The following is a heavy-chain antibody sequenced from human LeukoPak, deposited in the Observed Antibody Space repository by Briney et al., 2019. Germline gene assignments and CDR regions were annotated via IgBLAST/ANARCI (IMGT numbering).Heavy chain of an antibody. D-gene: IGHD2-15*01. V-gene: IGHV3-23*01. CDR1: GFTFSSYA. Sequence: GGSLRLSCAASGFTFSSYAMSWVRQAPGKGLEWVSGITGSGANTYYAESVKGRFTISRDNSRNTLYLQMNSLRAEDAALYYCATRPATETYSGVFDYWGQGTLVTVSS. J-gene: IGHJ4*02. CDR3: ATRPATETYSGVFDY. CDR2: ITGSGANT.